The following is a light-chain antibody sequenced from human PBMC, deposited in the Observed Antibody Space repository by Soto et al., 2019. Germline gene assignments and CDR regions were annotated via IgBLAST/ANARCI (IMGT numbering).Light chain of an antibody. J-gene: IGKJ2*01. CDR3: QQYHDWPPLT. CDR1: QSVSSK. CDR2: GAS. Sequence: EIVMTQSPATLPVSPGERATLSCRASQSVSSKLAWYQQKSGQAPRLLIHGASTRATGIPARFSGSGSGTEFTLTISSLQSEDFAVYYCQQYHDWPPLTFGQGTKLEIK. V-gene: IGKV3-15*01.